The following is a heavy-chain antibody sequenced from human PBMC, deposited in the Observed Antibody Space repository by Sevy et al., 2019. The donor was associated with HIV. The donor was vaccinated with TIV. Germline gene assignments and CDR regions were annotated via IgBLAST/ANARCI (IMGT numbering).Heavy chain of an antibody. D-gene: IGHD6-13*01. CDR2: IWYDGSNK. V-gene: IGHV3-33*01. Sequence: GGSLRLSCAASGFTFSSYGMHWVRQAPGKGLEWVAVIWYDGSNKYYADSVKGRFTISRDNSKNTLYLQMNSLRAEDTAVYYCARDQYQWGSSWYEGYWGQGTLVTVSS. CDR1: GFTFSSYG. J-gene: IGHJ4*02. CDR3: ARDQYQWGSSWYEGY.